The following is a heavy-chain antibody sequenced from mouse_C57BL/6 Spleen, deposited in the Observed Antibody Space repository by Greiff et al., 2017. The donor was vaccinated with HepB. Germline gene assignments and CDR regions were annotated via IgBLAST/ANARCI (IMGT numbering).Heavy chain of an antibody. V-gene: IGHV1-26*01. D-gene: IGHD2-4*01. CDR1: GYTFTDYY. CDR2: INPNNGGT. Sequence: VQLKQSGPELVKPGASVKISCKASGYTFTDYYMNWVKQSHGKSLEWIGDINPNNGGTSYNQKFKGKATLTVDKSSSTAYMELRSLTSEDSAVYYCARSGGLRWFAYWGQGTLVTVSA. CDR3: ARSGGLRWFAY. J-gene: IGHJ3*01.